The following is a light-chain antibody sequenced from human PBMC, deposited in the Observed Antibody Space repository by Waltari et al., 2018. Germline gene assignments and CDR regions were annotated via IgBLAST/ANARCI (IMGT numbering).Light chain of an antibody. J-gene: IGKJ4*01. Sequence: EIVLTYSPGTLSLPPGARARLSCRASQSVTRYLAWYQQKPGLAPRLLIYDTSNRATGIPARFIGSGSGTDFSLTITSLESEDFAVYYCQQRADWPLTFGGGTKVEIK. CDR2: DTS. V-gene: IGKV3-11*01. CDR1: QSVTRY. CDR3: QQRADWPLT.